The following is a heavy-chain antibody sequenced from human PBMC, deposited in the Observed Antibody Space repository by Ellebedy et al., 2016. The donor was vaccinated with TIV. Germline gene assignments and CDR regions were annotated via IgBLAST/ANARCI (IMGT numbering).Heavy chain of an antibody. Sequence: ASVKVSCXASGDTFVNYAMSWVRQAPGHGLEWMGGIIPIYGTSNYARRFQGRVTITADESTSTTYMELSSLRSEDTAVYYCARAYCSDTSCYLGYSYYAMDVWGRGTTVIVSS. CDR1: GDTFVNYA. J-gene: IGHJ6*02. V-gene: IGHV1-69*13. CDR3: ARAYCSDTSCYLGYSYYAMDV. D-gene: IGHD2-2*01. CDR2: IIPIYGTS.